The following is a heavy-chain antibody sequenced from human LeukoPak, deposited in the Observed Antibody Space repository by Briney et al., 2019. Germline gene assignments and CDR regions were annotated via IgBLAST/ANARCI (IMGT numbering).Heavy chain of an antibody. CDR3: ASLRKRGGAFDL. J-gene: IGHJ3*01. CDR1: RASISNNNYY. V-gene: IGHV4-39*07. Sequence: SETLSLICSVSRASISNNNYYWGWIRQPPGKGLEWIGNIYHSGTTYYNPSLPSLKGRVTILMDTSKNQFSLRLRSVTAADTAVYFCASLRKRGGAFDLWGQGTAVTVSS. CDR2: IYHSGTT.